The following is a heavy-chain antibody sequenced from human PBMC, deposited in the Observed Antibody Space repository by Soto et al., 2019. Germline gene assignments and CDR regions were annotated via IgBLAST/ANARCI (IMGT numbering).Heavy chain of an antibody. D-gene: IGHD2-8*01. CDR2: TSHDGSNN. Sequence: PGGSLRLSCSASGFTLTGYSMHWVRQAPGKGLEWVAVTSHDGSNNYYADSVKGRFTISRDTSKNTLYLQMDGLRPEDTAVYFCVSDTNAVATTDYSSYGLDAWGQGTTVTVSS. V-gene: IGHV3-30-3*01. CDR1: GFTLTGYS. CDR3: VSDTNAVATTDYSSYGLDA. J-gene: IGHJ6*02.